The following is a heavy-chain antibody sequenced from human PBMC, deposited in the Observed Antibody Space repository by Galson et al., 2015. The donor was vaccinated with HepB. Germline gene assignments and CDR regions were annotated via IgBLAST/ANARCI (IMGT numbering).Heavy chain of an antibody. V-gene: IGHV4-39*02. CDR2: IYYSGST. J-gene: IGHJ6*04. CDR1: GGSISSSSYY. D-gene: IGHD2-21*01. CDR3: ARDSGPGEDV. Sequence: SETLSLTCTVSGGSISSSSYYWGWIRQPPGKGLEWIGSIYYSGSTYYNPSLKSRVTISVDTSKNQFSLKLSSVTAADTAVYYCARDSGPGEDVWGKGTTVTVSS.